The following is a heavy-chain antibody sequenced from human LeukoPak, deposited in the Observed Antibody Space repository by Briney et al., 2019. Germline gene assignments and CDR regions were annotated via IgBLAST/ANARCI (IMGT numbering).Heavy chain of an antibody. J-gene: IGHJ3*02. D-gene: IGHD6-19*01. CDR3: ATQAVAGTFDI. CDR1: GGSIRSSTYY. CDR2: IYYSGNT. V-gene: IGHV4-39*01. Sequence: SETLSLTCTVSGGSIRSSTYYWGWIRQPPGKGLEWIGSIYYSGNTYYNPSLKSRLTISVDTPKNQFSLRLSSVTAADTAVYYCATQAVAGTFDIWGQGTMVTVSS.